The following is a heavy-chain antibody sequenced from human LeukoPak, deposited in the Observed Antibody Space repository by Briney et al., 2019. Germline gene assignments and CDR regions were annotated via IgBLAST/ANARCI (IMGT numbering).Heavy chain of an antibody. V-gene: IGHV4-61*02. CDR1: GGSISSGSYY. Sequence: PSETLSLTCTVSGGSISSGSYYWSWIRQPAGKGLEWIGRIYTSGSTYYNPSLKSRVTISVDTSKNQFSLKLRSVIAADTAMYYCARGGGSGYDITAFDYMDVWGKGTTVTVSS. D-gene: IGHD5-12*01. J-gene: IGHJ6*03. CDR3: ARGGGSGYDITAFDYMDV. CDR2: IYTSGST.